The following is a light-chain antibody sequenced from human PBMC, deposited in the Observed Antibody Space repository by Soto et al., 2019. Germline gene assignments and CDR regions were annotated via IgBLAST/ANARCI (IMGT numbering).Light chain of an antibody. J-gene: IGKJ3*01. V-gene: IGKV3-11*01. CDR1: QNVGNY. Sequence: EIVLTQSPATLSLSPGERATLSCRASQNVGNYLAWYQQKPGQAPRLLIYDSSNRATGTPARFSGSGSGTDFTLTISSLEPEDFALYYCQQRADWPITFGPGTKVDI. CDR2: DSS. CDR3: QQRADWPIT.